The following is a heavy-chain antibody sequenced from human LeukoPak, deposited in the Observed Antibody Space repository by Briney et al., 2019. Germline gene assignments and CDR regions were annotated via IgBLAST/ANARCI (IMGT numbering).Heavy chain of an antibody. D-gene: IGHD4-17*01. CDR2: ISAYNGNT. CDR1: GYTFTSYG. Sequence: ASVKVSCKASGYTFTSYGISWVRQAPGQGLEWMGWISAYNGNTDYAQKLQGRVTMTTDTSTSTAYMELRSLRSDDTAVYYCARVTQTDYDFDYWGQGTLVTVTS. J-gene: IGHJ4*02. V-gene: IGHV1-18*01. CDR3: ARVTQTDYDFDY.